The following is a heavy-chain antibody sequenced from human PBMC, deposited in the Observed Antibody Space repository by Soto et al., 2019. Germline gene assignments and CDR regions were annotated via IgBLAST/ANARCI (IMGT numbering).Heavy chain of an antibody. V-gene: IGHV1-69*01. CDR3: ARDLEFRDGNISHLDY. CDR2: IMPIIGTA. CDR1: GGTFSSHV. Sequence: VQLVQSGAEVKKPGSSVKVSWKASGGTFSSHVFNWVRQAPGQGLEWMGGIMPIIGTANYAQKFQGRVTITADESTSTAYMELSSLRSEDTAVYYCARDLEFRDGNISHLDYWGQGTLVTVSS. D-gene: IGHD3-10*01. J-gene: IGHJ4*02.